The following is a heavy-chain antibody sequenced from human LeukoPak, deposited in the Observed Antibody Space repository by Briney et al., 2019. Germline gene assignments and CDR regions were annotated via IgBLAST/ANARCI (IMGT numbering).Heavy chain of an antibody. CDR2: IYTSGST. J-gene: IGHJ4*02. CDR1: GASISNYY. CDR3: ARTPQGYYDSSGYPMYYFDY. D-gene: IGHD3-22*01. V-gene: IGHV4-4*07. Sequence: SETLSLTCTVSGASISNYYWNWIRQSAGKGLEWIGRIYTSGSTNYNPSLKSRVTMSVDTSKNQFSLKLSSVTAADTAVYYCARTPQGYYDSSGYPMYYFDYWGQGTLVTVSS.